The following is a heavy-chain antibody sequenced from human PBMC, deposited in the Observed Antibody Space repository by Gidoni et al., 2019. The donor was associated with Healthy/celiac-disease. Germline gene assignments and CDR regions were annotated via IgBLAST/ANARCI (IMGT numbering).Heavy chain of an antibody. D-gene: IGHD6-19*01. CDR2: IFSNDEK. CDR3: ARTGGGSGWSPPFDY. Sequence: QVTLKESGPLLLNPTETPTLPCPVSGFSPSIHRMGVSWIRQPPGKALEWLAHIFSNDEKSYSTSLKSRLTISKDTSKSQVVLTMTNMDPVDTATYYCARTGGGSGWSPPFDYWGQGTLVTVSS. V-gene: IGHV2-26*01. CDR1: GFSPSIHRMG. J-gene: IGHJ4*02.